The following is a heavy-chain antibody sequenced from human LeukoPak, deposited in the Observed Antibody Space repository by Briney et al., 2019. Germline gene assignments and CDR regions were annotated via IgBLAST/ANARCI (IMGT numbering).Heavy chain of an antibody. V-gene: IGHV3-23*01. CDR3: AKSRGPYCSGGSCYLDY. CDR2: ISGSGGST. Sequence: GGSLRLSCAASGFIFSSYAMSWVRQAPGKGLEWVSVISGSGGSTYYADSVKGRFTISRDNSKNTLYLQMNSLRAEDTAVYYCAKSRGPYCSGGSCYLDYWGQGTLVTVSS. D-gene: IGHD2-15*01. J-gene: IGHJ4*02. CDR1: GFIFSSYA.